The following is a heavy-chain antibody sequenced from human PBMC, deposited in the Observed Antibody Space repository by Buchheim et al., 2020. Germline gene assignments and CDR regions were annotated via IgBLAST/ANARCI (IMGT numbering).Heavy chain of an antibody. CDR2: VGDDGDAQ. V-gene: IGHV3-30*03. Sequence: VQLVESGGGLVQPGGSLRLSCAASGFTFSSYEMNWVRQAPGKGLEWVAVVGDDGDAQYYMDSVKGRFTISRDNSKNKLYLQMNTLGPDDTAVYYCAREYRHNAWLFDYWGQGTL. CDR1: GFTFSSYE. J-gene: IGHJ4*02. D-gene: IGHD3-16*01. CDR3: AREYRHNAWLFDY.